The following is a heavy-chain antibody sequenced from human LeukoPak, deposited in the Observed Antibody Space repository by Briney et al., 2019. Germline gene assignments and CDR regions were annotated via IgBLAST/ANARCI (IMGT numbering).Heavy chain of an antibody. CDR1: GYTFTGYY. CDR2: INPNSGGT. V-gene: IGHV1-2*02. J-gene: IGHJ4*02. CDR3: ATPGGLDSSYISDY. Sequence: ASVKVSCKASGYTFTGYYMHWVRQAPGQGLEWMGWINPNSGGTNYAQKFQGRVTMTRDTSISTAYMELSRLRSDDTAVYYCATPGGLDSSYISDYWRQGTLVTVPS. D-gene: IGHD4-11*01.